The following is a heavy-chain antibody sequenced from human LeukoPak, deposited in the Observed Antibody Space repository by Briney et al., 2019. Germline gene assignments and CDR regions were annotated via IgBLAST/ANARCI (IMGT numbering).Heavy chain of an antibody. CDR1: GGSISSGSYY. Sequence: SETPSLTCTVSGGSISSGSYYWSWIRQPAGKGLEWIGRIYTSGSTNYNPSLRSRVTISVDTSKNQFSLKLSSVTAADTAVYYCARDRNYGDYFDYWGQGTLVTVSS. D-gene: IGHD4-17*01. CDR2: IYTSGST. V-gene: IGHV4-61*02. CDR3: ARDRNYGDYFDY. J-gene: IGHJ4*02.